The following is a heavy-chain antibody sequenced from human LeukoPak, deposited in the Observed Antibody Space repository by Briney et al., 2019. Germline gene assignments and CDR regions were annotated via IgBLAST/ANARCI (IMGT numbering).Heavy chain of an antibody. CDR2: INHSGST. D-gene: IGHD1-26*01. Sequence: PSETLSLTCAVYGGSFSGYYWSWIRQPPGKGLEWIGEINHSGSTNYSPSLKSRVTISVDTSKNQFSLKLSSVTAADTAVYYCARGNLGAPDEYFDYWGQGTLVTVSS. CDR3: ARGNLGAPDEYFDY. V-gene: IGHV4-34*01. CDR1: GGSFSGYY. J-gene: IGHJ4*02.